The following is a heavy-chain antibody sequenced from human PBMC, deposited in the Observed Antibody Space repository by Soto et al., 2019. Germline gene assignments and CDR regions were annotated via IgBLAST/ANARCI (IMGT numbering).Heavy chain of an antibody. Sequence: QVQLVESGGGVVQPGRSLRLSCAVSGFTVSSFGMHWVRQAPGKGLEWVAVISRDGRTTFYADSVKGRFTISKDNSRNTLFLEMNSLGGDDMAVYYCTGEVASGYWGQGTLVTGSS. CDR3: TGEVASGY. J-gene: IGHJ4*02. CDR1: GFTVSSFG. CDR2: ISRDGRTT. V-gene: IGHV3-30*03. D-gene: IGHD2-8*02.